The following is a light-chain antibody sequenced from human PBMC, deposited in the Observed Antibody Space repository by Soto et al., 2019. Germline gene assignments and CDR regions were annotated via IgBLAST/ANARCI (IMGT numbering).Light chain of an antibody. V-gene: IGLV2-14*03. J-gene: IGLJ3*02. CDR2: DVN. CDR1: SSDVGAYNY. Sequence: QSVLTQPASVSGSPGQSITLSCTGTSSDVGAYNYVSWYRHYPGKAPKLMIYDVNNRPSGVSDRFSGSKSGNMASLTISWLQAEDEADYYCSSYTTSRTVVVGGGTKLTVL. CDR3: SSYTTSRTVV.